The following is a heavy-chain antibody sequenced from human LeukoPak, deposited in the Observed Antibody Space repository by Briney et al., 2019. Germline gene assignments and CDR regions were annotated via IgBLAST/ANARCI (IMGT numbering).Heavy chain of an antibody. D-gene: IGHD6-13*01. CDR1: GGSFSGYY. J-gene: IGHJ5*02. Sequence: SETLSLTCAVYGGSFSGYYWSWIRQPPGKGLEWIGEINHSGSTDYNPSLKSRVTISVDTSKNQFSLKLSSVTAADTAVYYCARGRGSSWSNWFDPWGQGTLITVSS. CDR3: ARGRGSSWSNWFDP. CDR2: INHSGST. V-gene: IGHV4-34*01.